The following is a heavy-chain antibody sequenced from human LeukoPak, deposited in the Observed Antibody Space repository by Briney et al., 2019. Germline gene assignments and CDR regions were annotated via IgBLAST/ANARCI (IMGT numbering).Heavy chain of an antibody. Sequence: AASVKVSCKTSGYTFADYFIHWVRQAPGQGLEYMGRINANSGGTEYQQKLQGRVTMTRDMSISTAYVEVNWLISDDTAIYYCARDVSSTPNWEFDYWGQGTTVTVSS. J-gene: IGHJ4*02. CDR3: ARDVSSTPNWEFDY. D-gene: IGHD1-26*01. V-gene: IGHV1-2*06. CDR2: INANSGGT. CDR1: GYTFADYF.